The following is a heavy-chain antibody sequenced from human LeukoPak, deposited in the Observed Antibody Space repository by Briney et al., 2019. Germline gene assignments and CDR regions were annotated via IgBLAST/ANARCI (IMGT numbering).Heavy chain of an antibody. J-gene: IGHJ5*02. CDR2: IYYSGST. D-gene: IGHD3-3*01. CDR3: ASVYYDFWSGHNWFDP. CDR1: GGSFSSYY. Sequence: PSETLSLTCAVYGGSFSSYYWSWIRQPPGKGLEWIGYIYYSGSTNYNPSLKSRVTISVDTSKNQFSLKLSSVTAADTAVYYCASVYYDFWSGHNWFDPWGQGTLVTVSS. V-gene: IGHV4-59*01.